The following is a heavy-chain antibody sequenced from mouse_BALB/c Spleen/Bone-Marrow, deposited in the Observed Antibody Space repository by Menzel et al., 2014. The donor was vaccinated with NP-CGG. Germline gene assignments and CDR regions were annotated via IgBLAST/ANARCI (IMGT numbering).Heavy chain of an antibody. Sequence: QVQLQQSGVELVRPGTSVKVSCKASGYAFTNYWIEWVKQRPGQGLEWIGVINPGSGGINYNEKFKGKATLTADRSSNTAYMQLSSLTSDDSAVYFCARELGRGFAYWGQGTLVTVSA. CDR3: ARELGRGFAY. CDR2: INPGSGGI. J-gene: IGHJ3*01. CDR1: GYAFTNYW. D-gene: IGHD4-1*01. V-gene: IGHV1-54*01.